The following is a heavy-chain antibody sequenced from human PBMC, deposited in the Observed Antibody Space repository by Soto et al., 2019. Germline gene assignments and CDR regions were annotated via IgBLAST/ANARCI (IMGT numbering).Heavy chain of an antibody. CDR1: GFTFSSYW. V-gene: IGHV3-7*01. Sequence: GGSLRLSCAASGFTFSSYWMRWVRQAPGKGLEWVANIKQDGSEKYYVDSVKGRFTISRDNAKNSLYLQMNSLRAEDTAVYYCARVQTYYYDSSGYYFDYWGQGTLVTVSS. CDR2: IKQDGSEK. J-gene: IGHJ4*02. CDR3: ARVQTYYYDSSGYYFDY. D-gene: IGHD3-22*01.